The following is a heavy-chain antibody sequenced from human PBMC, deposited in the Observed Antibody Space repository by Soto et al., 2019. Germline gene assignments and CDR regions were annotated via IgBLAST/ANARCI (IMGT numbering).Heavy chain of an antibody. CDR3: ARVKAAGWFDP. J-gene: IGHJ5*02. CDR2: INHSGST. Sequence: QVQLQQWGAGLLKPSETLSLTCDVYGGSFSGYYWTWIRQPPGKGLEWIGEINHSGSTLYNPSLKSRVTISVDTSNNHFSLRLTSVTDADTAVYYCARVKAAGWFDPWGQGTLVTVSS. V-gene: IGHV4-34*01. D-gene: IGHD6-13*01. CDR1: GGSFSGYY.